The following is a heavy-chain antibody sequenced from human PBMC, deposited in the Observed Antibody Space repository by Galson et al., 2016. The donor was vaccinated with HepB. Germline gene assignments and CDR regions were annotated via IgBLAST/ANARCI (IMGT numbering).Heavy chain of an antibody. D-gene: IGHD2/OR15-2a*01. CDR2: IQQDGSEE. V-gene: IGHV3-7*01. CDR3: AREDFYRLDV. Sequence: SLRLSCAASGFTFSSYYMTWVRQDPGKGLEWVAKIQQDGSEEYYVDSVKGRFTISRDNAKNSLYLQINSLGAEDTAVYYCAREDFYRLDVWGQGTTVTVSS. CDR1: GFTFSSYY. J-gene: IGHJ6*02.